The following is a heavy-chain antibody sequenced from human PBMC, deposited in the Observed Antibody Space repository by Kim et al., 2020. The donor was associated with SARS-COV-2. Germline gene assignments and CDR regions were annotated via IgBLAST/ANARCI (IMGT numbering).Heavy chain of an antibody. V-gene: IGHV3-21*01. Sequence: GGSLRLSCAASGFTFSSYSMNWVRQAPGKGLEWVSSISSSSSYIYYADSVKGRFTISRDNAKNSLYLQMNSLRAEDTAVYYCAGGQDDLNYYYGMDVCGQGTTVTVSS. CDR2: ISSSSSYI. D-gene: IGHD2-15*01. CDR1: GFTFSSYS. J-gene: IGHJ6*02. CDR3: AGGQDDLNYYYGMDV.